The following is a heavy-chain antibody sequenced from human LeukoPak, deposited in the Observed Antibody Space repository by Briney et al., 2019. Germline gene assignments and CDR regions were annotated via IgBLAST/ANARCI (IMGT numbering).Heavy chain of an antibody. Sequence: PSETLSLTCTVSGGSISSGGYYWSWIRQHPGKGLEWIGYIYYSGSTYYNPSLKSRVTLTVDTSKNQFSLKLSSVTAADTAVYYCARDLTRDAFDIWGQGTMVTVSS. CDR3: ARDLTRDAFDI. V-gene: IGHV4-31*03. CDR2: IYYSGST. CDR1: GGSISSGGYY. D-gene: IGHD3-9*01. J-gene: IGHJ3*02.